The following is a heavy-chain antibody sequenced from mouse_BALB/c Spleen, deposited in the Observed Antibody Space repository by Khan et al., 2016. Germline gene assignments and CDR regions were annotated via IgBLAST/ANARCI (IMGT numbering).Heavy chain of an antibody. J-gene: IGHJ4*01. V-gene: IGHV4-2*02. D-gene: IGHD2-2*01. Sequence: EVKLLESGGGLVQPGGSLNLSCAASGFDFSRYWMSWARQAPGQGQEWIGEINPGSSTINYTPSLKDKFIISRDNAKNTLYLQMSKVRSEDTALYYCAGLLWLRAMDYWGQGTSVTVSS. CDR1: GFDFSRYW. CDR2: INPGSSTI. CDR3: AGLLWLRAMDY.